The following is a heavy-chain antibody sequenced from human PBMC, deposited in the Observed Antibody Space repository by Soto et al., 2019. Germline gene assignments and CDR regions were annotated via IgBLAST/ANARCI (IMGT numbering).Heavy chain of an antibody. V-gene: IGHV3-33*01. CDR1: GFTFSSYG. D-gene: IGHD6-19*01. J-gene: IGHJ4*02. Sequence: QVQLVESGGGVVQPGRSLRLSCAASGFTFSSYGMHWVRQAPGKGLEWVAVIWYDGSNENYADSVKGRFTISRDNSKNTLYLQMNSLRAEDTALYYCARDRRGSGWYDYFDSWGQGTLGTVSS. CDR2: IWYDGSNE. CDR3: ARDRRGSGWYDYFDS.